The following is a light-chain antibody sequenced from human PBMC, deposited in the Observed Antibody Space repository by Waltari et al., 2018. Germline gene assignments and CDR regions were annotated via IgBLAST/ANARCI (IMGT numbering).Light chain of an antibody. CDR1: QSIGDR. CDR2: AAS. CDR3: QKCDTPPLT. Sequence: QMTQSPSSLSASEGDKVTITCRASQSIGDRLAWYQQKPGKVPKLLIFAASSLVSDVPSRFSGSGSGTEFTLTISSLQIEDVATYYCQKCDTPPLTFGGGTNVEIK. J-gene: IGKJ4*01. V-gene: IGKV1-27*01.